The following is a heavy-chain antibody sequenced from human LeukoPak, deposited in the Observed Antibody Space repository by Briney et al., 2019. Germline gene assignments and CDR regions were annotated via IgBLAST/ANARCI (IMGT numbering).Heavy chain of an antibody. J-gene: IGHJ6*03. CDR3: AKGMKVYYYMDV. CDR1: GFPFSSYA. CDR2: IGGSGGST. Sequence: GGSLSLSCAASGFPFSSYAMSWVRQAPGKGLEGVPAIGGSGGSTYYADSVKGRFTISRDNSKNTLYLQMNSLRAEDTAVYYCAKGMKVYYYMDVWGKGTTVTVSS. V-gene: IGHV3-23*01.